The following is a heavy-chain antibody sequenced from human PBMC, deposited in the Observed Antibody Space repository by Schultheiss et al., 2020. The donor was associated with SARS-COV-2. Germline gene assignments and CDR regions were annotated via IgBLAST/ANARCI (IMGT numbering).Heavy chain of an antibody. CDR3: AKGRSTSCYGCAFDI. D-gene: IGHD2-2*01. CDR2: ISSSGSTI. Sequence: GGSLRLSCAASGFTFSDYYMSWIRQAPGKGLEWVSYISSSGSTIYYADSVKGRFTISRDNAKNSLYLQMNSLRAEDTAVYYCAKGRSTSCYGCAFDIWGQGTMVTVSS. CDR1: GFTFSDYY. J-gene: IGHJ3*02. V-gene: IGHV3-11*01.